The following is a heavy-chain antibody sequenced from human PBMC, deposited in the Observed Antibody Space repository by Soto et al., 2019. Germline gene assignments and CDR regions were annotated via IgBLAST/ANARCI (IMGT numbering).Heavy chain of an antibody. CDR2: FSPILGTA. V-gene: IGHV1-69*16. J-gene: IGHJ4*02. CDR3: ARGVTSGSFPPFDY. D-gene: IGHD1-26*01. Sequence: QVQLVQSGAEVKEHGSSVRVSCKASGDSFSRYSFSWVRQAPGQGLEWMGGFSPILGTANYAQKFLLRLNITSDESTSTAYMELNSLTFEDTAVYYCARGVTSGSFPPFDYWGQGTLVTVSS. CDR1: GDSFSRYS.